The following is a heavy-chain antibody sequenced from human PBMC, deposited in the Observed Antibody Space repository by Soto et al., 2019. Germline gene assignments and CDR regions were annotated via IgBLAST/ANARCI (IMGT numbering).Heavy chain of an antibody. V-gene: IGHV3-15*07. CDR2: IKSKTDCGTT. CDR1: GFTFSNTW. Sequence: ESGGGLVKPGGSLRLSCAASGFTFSNTWMNWVRQAPGKGLEWVGRIKSKTDCGTTDYAAPEKGRFTISRDDSKNTLFLQMKSLKTEDTAVYYCTTDDLVDHWGQGTLVSVSS. J-gene: IGHJ4*02. D-gene: IGHD2-21*01. CDR3: TTDDLVDH.